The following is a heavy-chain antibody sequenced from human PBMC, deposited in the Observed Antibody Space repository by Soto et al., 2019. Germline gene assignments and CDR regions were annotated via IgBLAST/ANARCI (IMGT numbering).Heavy chain of an antibody. J-gene: IGHJ4*02. V-gene: IGHV3-23*01. CDR2: ISGSDGKT. CDR1: GFSFGSSV. CDR3: ARWSYLDY. D-gene: IGHD3-3*01. Sequence: PGGSLRLSCAASGFSFGSSVLSWVRQAPGKGLEWVSTISGSDGKTFYADSVKGRFSISRDTSQSTLYLQMNSLRADDTAMYYCARWSYLDYWGQGTRVTVSS.